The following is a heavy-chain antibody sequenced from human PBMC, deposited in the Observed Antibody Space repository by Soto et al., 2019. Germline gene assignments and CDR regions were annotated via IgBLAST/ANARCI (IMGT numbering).Heavy chain of an antibody. Sequence: QVQLVESGGGVVQPGGSLRLSCTTSGFTFNTYGMYWVRQAPGKGLEWVAIIWDDGSNKYYGDSVKGRFTISRDNSKNTLYLQMNSPRAEDTALYYCARGDCTGAYCYSWPFNYGVDVWGQGTTFTVSS. CDR2: IWDDGSNK. CDR3: ARGDCTGAYCYSWPFNYGVDV. CDR1: GFTFNTYG. D-gene: IGHD2-15*01. J-gene: IGHJ6*02. V-gene: IGHV3-33*08.